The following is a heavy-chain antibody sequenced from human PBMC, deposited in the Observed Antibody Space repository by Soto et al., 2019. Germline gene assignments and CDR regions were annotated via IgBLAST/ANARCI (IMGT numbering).Heavy chain of an antibody. D-gene: IGHD3-16*01. CDR1: GYTFTSYG. Sequence: ASVKVSCKASGYTFTSYGISWVRQAPGQGLEWMGWINSYNGNTKYAQKLQGRVTMTTDTSTSTAYMELRSLRSDDTAVYYCARDKSTRFGGYIPLAGHITDYWGQGTLVTVSS. CDR3: ARDKSTRFGGYIPLAGHITDY. CDR2: INSYNGNT. J-gene: IGHJ4*02. V-gene: IGHV1-18*04.